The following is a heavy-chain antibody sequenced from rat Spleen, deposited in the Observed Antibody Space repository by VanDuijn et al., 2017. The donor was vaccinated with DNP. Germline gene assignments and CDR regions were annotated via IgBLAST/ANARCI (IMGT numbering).Heavy chain of an antibody. Sequence: EVHLVESGGGLVQPGRSLKLSCAASGFTFSDYYMAWVRQAPTKGLEWVASITGSGGNTYHPDSVKGRFTISRDNAKNTLYLQMNSLRSEDTATYYCARGSGSYYWYFDFWGPGTMVTVSS. D-gene: IGHD5-1*01. CDR3: ARGSGSYYWYFDF. CDR2: ITGSGGNT. V-gene: IGHV5-25*01. J-gene: IGHJ1*01. CDR1: GFTFSDYY.